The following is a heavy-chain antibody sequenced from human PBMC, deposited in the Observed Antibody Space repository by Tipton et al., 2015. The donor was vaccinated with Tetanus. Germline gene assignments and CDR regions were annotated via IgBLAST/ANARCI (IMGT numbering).Heavy chain of an antibody. Sequence: TLSLTCTVSGGSISVKKYYWGWIRQAPGKGLEWIASIYFKGDTYYSPSLKSRLTIDVDTSQNRFSLKLTSVSTADTAVYYCARHLYGYWFDPWGPGALVTVSS. J-gene: IGHJ5*02. D-gene: IGHD2/OR15-2a*01. CDR1: GGSISVKKYY. V-gene: IGHV4-39*01. CDR2: IYFKGDT. CDR3: ARHLYGYWFDP.